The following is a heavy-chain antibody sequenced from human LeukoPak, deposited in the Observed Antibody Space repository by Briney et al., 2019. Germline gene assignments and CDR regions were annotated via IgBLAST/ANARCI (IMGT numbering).Heavy chain of an antibody. CDR2: IWYDGGNK. Sequence: PGRSLRLSCAASGFTFSNYVMHWVRQAPGKGLEWVALIWYDGGNKCYADSVKGRFTISGDKSKNTVFLQMSSLTAEDTAVYYCAREFGRSGSYDYWGQGTQVTVSS. D-gene: IGHD3-10*01. CDR1: GFTFSNYV. CDR3: AREFGRSGSYDY. V-gene: IGHV3-33*01. J-gene: IGHJ4*02.